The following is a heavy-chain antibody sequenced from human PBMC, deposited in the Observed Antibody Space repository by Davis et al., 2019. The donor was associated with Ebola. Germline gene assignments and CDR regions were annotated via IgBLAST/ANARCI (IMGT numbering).Heavy chain of an antibody. J-gene: IGHJ5*02. CDR2: ITRRGLGYT. V-gene: IGHV3-23*01. D-gene: IGHD3-16*01. Sequence: PGGSLRLSCAASGFTFGNYAMTWVRQTPGKGLDFVSSITRRGLGYTYYADSVKGRFTISRDDSRNTIYLQMNNLRVEDTALYYCAKDSGVWGSWREWFDHWGQGTLVTVSS. CDR1: GFTFGNYA. CDR3: AKDSGVWGSWREWFDH.